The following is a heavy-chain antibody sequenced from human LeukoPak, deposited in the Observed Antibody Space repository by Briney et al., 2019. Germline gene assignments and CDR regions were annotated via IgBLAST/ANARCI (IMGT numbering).Heavy chain of an antibody. Sequence: GGSLRLSCAASGFTFSSYWMSWVRRAPGKGLEWVANIKQDGSEKYYVDSVKVRFTISRDNAKNSLYLQMNSLRAEDTAVYYCARDDYVWGSYRYSYFDYWGQGTLVTVSS. J-gene: IGHJ4*02. CDR1: GFTFSSYW. D-gene: IGHD3-16*02. CDR3: ARDDYVWGSYRYSYFDY. CDR2: IKQDGSEK. V-gene: IGHV3-7*01.